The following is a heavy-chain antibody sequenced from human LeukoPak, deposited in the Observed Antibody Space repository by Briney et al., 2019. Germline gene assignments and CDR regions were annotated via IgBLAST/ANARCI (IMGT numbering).Heavy chain of an antibody. J-gene: IGHJ4*02. D-gene: IGHD1-1*01. V-gene: IGHV4-34*01. CDR2: INHSGST. CDR3: ARLSWDDAPEENFDY. CDR1: GGSFSGYY. Sequence: SETLSLTCAVYGGSFSGYYWSWIRQPPGEGLEWIGEINHSGSTNYNPSLKSRVTISVDTSKNQFSLKLSSVTAADTAVYYCARLSWDDAPEENFDYWGQGTLVTVSS.